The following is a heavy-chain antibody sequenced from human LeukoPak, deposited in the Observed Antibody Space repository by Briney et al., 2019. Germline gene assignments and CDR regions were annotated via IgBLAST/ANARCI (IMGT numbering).Heavy chain of an antibody. CDR1: GFTFSGFG. Sequence: GGSLRLSCAASGFTFSGFGMHWVRQAPGKGLEWVAVIWYDGSNKYYADSVKGRFTISRDNPKNTLYVQMNRLRAEDTAVYYWARGRGADYGGNSGYFDYWGQGTLVTVSS. J-gene: IGHJ4*02. CDR3: ARGRGADYGGNSGYFDY. CDR2: IWYDGSNK. D-gene: IGHD4-23*01. V-gene: IGHV3-33*01.